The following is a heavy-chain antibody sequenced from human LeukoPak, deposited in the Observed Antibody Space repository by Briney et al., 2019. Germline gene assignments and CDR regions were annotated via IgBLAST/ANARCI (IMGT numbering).Heavy chain of an antibody. Sequence: ASVTVSCKASGYTFTSYGISWVRQPPGQGLEWMGWISAYNGNTNYAQKLQGRVTMTTDISTSTAYMELRSLRSDDTAVYYCARSHDYDFWSGYGNWFDPWGQGTLVPVSS. D-gene: IGHD3-3*01. CDR1: GYTFTSYG. CDR3: ARSHDYDFWSGYGNWFDP. J-gene: IGHJ5*02. CDR2: ISAYNGNT. V-gene: IGHV1-18*01.